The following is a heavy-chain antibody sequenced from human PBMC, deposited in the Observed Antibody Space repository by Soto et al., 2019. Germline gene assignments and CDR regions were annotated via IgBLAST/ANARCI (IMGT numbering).Heavy chain of an antibody. CDR2: IYHSGST. D-gene: IGHD3-16*01. CDR3: ARGPPHV. CDR1: GGSISSGGYS. J-gene: IGHJ4*02. V-gene: IGHV4-30-2*01. Sequence: QLQLQESGSGLVKPSQTLSLTCAVSGGSISSGGYSWSWIRQPPGKGLEWIGYIYHSGSTSYNPSXXXRXXIAVDRTKDQSSLKLSSVPAADTAVYYGARGPPHVWGQGTLVTVSS.